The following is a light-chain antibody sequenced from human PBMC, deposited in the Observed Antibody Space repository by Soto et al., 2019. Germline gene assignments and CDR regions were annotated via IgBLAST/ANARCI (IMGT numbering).Light chain of an antibody. V-gene: IGKV3-20*01. CDR3: QQYGSSRT. Sequence: EIILTQSADTLSLSPGERATLSCRASQTVSSNYLAWCQQRPGQAPRLLIYGASTRAAGIPDRFSGSGSGTDFTLTITRLEPEDSAVYFCQQYGSSRTFGQRTKVDI. CDR2: GAS. CDR1: QTVSSNY. J-gene: IGKJ1*01.